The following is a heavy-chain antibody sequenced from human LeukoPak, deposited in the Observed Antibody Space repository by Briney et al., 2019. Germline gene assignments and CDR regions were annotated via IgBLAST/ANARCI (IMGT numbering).Heavy chain of an antibody. V-gene: IGHV4-59*01. CDR1: GGSISSYY. Sequence: PSETLSLTCTVSGGSISSYYWSWIRQPPGKGLEWIGYIYDSGSTNYNPSLKSRVTISVDTSKTQFSLKLSSVTAADTAVYYCARAYCSSTSCYSYSYYMDVWGKGTTVTVSS. D-gene: IGHD2-2*01. CDR3: ARAYCSSTSCYSYSYYMDV. CDR2: IYDSGST. J-gene: IGHJ6*03.